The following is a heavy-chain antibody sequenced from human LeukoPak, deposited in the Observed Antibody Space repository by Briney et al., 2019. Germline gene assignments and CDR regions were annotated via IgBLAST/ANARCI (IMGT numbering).Heavy chain of an antibody. CDR3: ARIGQGVMVTAIGEAFDV. CDR1: DGSMTSGGYY. J-gene: IGHJ3*01. D-gene: IGHD2-21*02. Sequence: SQTLSLTCTVSDGSMTSGGYYWSWIRQHPGKGLEWIGYIYYSGNTNYNPSLKSRVTMSVDTSKNQFSLKLSSVTAADTAVYYCARIGQGVMVTAIGEAFDVWGQGTMVTVSS. V-gene: IGHV4-31*03. CDR2: IYYSGNT.